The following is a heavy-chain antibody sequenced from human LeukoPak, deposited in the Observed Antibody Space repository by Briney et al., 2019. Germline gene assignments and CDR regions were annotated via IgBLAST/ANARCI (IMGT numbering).Heavy chain of an antibody. CDR1: GFTFSSYS. J-gene: IGHJ6*02. CDR3: ARVGIAAAQYYYGMDV. CDR2: ISSIISYI. D-gene: IGHD6-13*01. Sequence: GGSLRLSCAASGFTFSSYSMNWVRQAPGKGLEWVSSISSIISYIYYADSVKGRFTISRDKAKNSLYLQMNSLRAEDTAVYYCARVGIAAAQYYYGMDVWGQGTTVTVSS. V-gene: IGHV3-21*01.